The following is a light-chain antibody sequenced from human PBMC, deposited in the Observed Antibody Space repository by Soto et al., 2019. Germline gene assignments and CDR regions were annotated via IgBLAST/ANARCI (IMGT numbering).Light chain of an antibody. Sequence: IVLTQSPGTLSLSPGERATLSCRASQSVSSTYLAWYQQNPGQAPRLLIYGASSRATGIPDRFSGSGSGTDFTLTIGRLEPEDFAVYFCQQYGSSSYTFGQGTKLEIK. V-gene: IGKV3-20*01. J-gene: IGKJ2*01. CDR3: QQYGSSSYT. CDR2: GAS. CDR1: QSVSSTY.